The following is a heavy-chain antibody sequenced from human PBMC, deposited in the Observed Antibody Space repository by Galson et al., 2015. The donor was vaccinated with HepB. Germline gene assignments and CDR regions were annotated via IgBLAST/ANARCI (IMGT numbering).Heavy chain of an antibody. D-gene: IGHD3-22*01. V-gene: IGHV3-33*08. J-gene: IGHJ3*02. CDR1: GFTFSSYG. Sequence: SLRLSCAASGFTFSSYGMHWVRQAPGKGLEWVAVIWYDGSNKYYADSVKGRFTISRDNSKNTLYLQMNSLRAEDTAVYYCARKGYYYDSSGYYMDAFDIWGQGTMVTVSS. CDR3: ARKGYYYDSSGYYMDAFDI. CDR2: IWYDGSNK.